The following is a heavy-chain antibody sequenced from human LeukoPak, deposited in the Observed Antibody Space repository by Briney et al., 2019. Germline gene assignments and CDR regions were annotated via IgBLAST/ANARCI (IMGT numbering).Heavy chain of an antibody. V-gene: IGHV1-46*01. D-gene: IGHD3-16*02. CDR1: GYTFTSYY. Sequence: ASLKVSCKASGYTFTSYYMHWVRQAPGQGLEWMGIINPSGGSTSYAQKFQGRVTMTRDTSTSTVYMELSSLRSEDTAVYYCARASYDYVWGSYREYGWFDPWGQGTLVTVSS. CDR3: ARASYDYVWGSYREYGWFDP. J-gene: IGHJ5*02. CDR2: INPSGGST.